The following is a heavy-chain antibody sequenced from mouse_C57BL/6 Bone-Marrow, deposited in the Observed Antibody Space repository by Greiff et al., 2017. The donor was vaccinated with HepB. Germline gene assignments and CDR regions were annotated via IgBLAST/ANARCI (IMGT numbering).Heavy chain of an antibody. J-gene: IGHJ4*01. D-gene: IGHD1-1*01. Sequence: EVQLQQSGPELVKPGASVKISCKASGYSFTGYYMNWVKQSPEKSLEWIGEINPSTGGTTYNQKFKAKATVTVDKSSSTAYMQLKSLTSEDSAVYYCARTLSCGSSYDYAMDYWGQGTSVTVSS. CDR3: ARTLSCGSSYDYAMDY. V-gene: IGHV1-42*01. CDR2: INPSTGGT. CDR1: GYSFTGYY.